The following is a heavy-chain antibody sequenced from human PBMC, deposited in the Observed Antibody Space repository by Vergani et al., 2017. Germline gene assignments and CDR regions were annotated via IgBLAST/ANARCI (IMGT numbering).Heavy chain of an antibody. CDR3: ARFQQLATFDY. CDR2: ISWNSGST. Sequence: EVQLVESGGGLVQPGRSLRLSCAASGFTFDDYAMHWVRQAPGKGLEWVSGISWNSGSTGYADSVKGRFTISRDNAKNSMYLQMNSLRAEDTALYYCARFQQLATFDYWGQGTLVTVSS. CDR1: GFTFDDYA. J-gene: IGHJ4*02. V-gene: IGHV3-9*01. D-gene: IGHD6-13*01.